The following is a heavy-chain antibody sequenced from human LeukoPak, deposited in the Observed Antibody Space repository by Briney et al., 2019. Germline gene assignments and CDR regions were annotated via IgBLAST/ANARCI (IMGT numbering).Heavy chain of an antibody. Sequence: GGSLRLSCAASGFTFSSYGMHWARQAPGKGLEWVAVMSYDGSNKYYADSVKGRFTISRDNSKNTLYLQMNSLRAEDTAVYYCAKVPDSSGWYYFDYWGQGTLVTVSS. J-gene: IGHJ4*02. D-gene: IGHD6-19*01. CDR1: GFTFSSYG. V-gene: IGHV3-30*18. CDR3: AKVPDSSGWYYFDY. CDR2: MSYDGSNK.